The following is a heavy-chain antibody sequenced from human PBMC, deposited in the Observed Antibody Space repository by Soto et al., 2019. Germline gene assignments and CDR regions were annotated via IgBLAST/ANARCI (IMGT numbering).Heavy chain of an antibody. CDR1: GYTFTSYG. D-gene: IGHD6-19*01. CDR3: ARASAVAGRGDAFDI. J-gene: IGHJ3*02. Sequence: ASVKVSCKASGYTFTSYGISWVRQAPGQGLEWMGWISAYNGNTNYAQKLQGRVTMTTDTSTSTAYMELKSLRSDDTAVCYCARASAVAGRGDAFDIWGQGTMVTVSS. CDR2: ISAYNGNT. V-gene: IGHV1-18*01.